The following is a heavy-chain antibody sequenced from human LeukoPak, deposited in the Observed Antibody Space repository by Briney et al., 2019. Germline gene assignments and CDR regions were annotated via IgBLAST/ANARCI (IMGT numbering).Heavy chain of an antibody. V-gene: IGHV5-51*01. CDR1: GYSFTSYW. J-gene: IGHJ4*02. D-gene: IGHD6-13*01. CDR2: IYPGDADT. Sequence: GESLKISCQASGYSFTSYWIGWVRQMPGKGLEWMGIIYPGDADTTYGPSFQGQVTISADKSINTAYLQWSSLKASDTAMYYCARREGSSWYGLDYWGQGTLVTVSS. CDR3: ARREGSSWYGLDY.